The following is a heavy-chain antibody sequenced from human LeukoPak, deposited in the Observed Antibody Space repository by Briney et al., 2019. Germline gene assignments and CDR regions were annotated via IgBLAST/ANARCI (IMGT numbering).Heavy chain of an antibody. CDR1: GFTFRSYW. CDR2: IKPDGSEK. CDR3: ARDRGNTGYDELDY. Sequence: TEGSLRLSCTASGFTFRSYWMTWVRQAPGKGLEWVANIKPDGSEKNYVDSVKGRFTMSRDNAMNSLYLQMNSLRAEDTAVYYCARDRGNTGYDELDYWGQGTLVTVSS. D-gene: IGHD5-12*01. J-gene: IGHJ4*02. V-gene: IGHV3-7*03.